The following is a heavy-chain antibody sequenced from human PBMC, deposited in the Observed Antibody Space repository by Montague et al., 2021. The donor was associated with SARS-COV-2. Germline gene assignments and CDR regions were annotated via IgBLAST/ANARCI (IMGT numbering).Heavy chain of an antibody. CDR1: GDSINSSSYN. CDR3: TRHVHMTWPEPSPGFDY. CDR2: VHYSGXP. J-gene: IGHJ4*02. V-gene: IGHV4-39*01. D-gene: IGHD1-1*01. Sequence: SETLSLTCTVSGDSINSSSYNWGWIRQPPGKGLEWIGSVHYSGXPXYXXXXKXRVTIYVDTSKNQLSLKLSSVTAADTAVYYCTRHVHMTWPEPSPGFDYWGQGTLVTVSS.